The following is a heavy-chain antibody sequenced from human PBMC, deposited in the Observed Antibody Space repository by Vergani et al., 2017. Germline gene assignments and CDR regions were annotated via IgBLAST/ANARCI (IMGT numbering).Heavy chain of an antibody. V-gene: IGHV3-23*01. D-gene: IGHD6-19*01. Sequence: EVQLLESGGDLVQPGGSLRLSCAASGFTFIMHAMSWVRQAPGKGLEWVSTLRASGRRTHYADSVKGRFTISRDNSKNTLFLHMNSLRPEDTAVYYCAKVGRSEVAGTFGAFDIWGQGTMVTVSS. J-gene: IGHJ3*02. CDR1: GFTFIMHA. CDR3: AKVGRSEVAGTFGAFDI. CDR2: LRASGRRT.